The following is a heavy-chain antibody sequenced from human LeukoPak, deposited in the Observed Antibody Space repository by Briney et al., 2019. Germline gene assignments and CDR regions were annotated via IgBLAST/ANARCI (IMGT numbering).Heavy chain of an antibody. J-gene: IGHJ5*02. V-gene: IGHV4-59*01. D-gene: IGHD3-10*01. CDR1: GGSISSYY. CDR3: ARVSFYYGSGSYYSSFDP. CDR2: IYYSGST. Sequence: PSETLSLTCTVSGGSISSYYWSWIRQPPGKGLGWIGYIYYSGSTNYNPSLKSRVTISVDTSKNQFSLKLSSVTAADTAVYYCARVSFYYGSGSYYSSFDPWGQGTLVTVSS.